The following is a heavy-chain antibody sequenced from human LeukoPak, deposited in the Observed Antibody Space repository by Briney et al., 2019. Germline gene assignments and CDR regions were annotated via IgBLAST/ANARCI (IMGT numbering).Heavy chain of an antibody. J-gene: IGHJ5*02. Sequence: PSETLSLTCTVSGGSISSYSYYWGWIRQPPGKGLEWIGGVYYSGSTYYNPSLKSRVTISVDTSKNQFSLKLSSVTAADTAVYYCARLITMVRGVIITRAWFDPWGQGTLVTVSS. V-gene: IGHV4-39*07. CDR3: ARLITMVRGVIITRAWFDP. CDR1: GGSISSYSYY. D-gene: IGHD3-10*01. CDR2: VYYSGST.